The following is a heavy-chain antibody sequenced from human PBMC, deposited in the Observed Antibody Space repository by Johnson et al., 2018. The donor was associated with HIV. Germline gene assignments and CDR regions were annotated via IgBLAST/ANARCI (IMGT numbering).Heavy chain of an antibody. CDR2: INSDGSST. J-gene: IGHJ3*02. CDR3: PRETNSAMAGDAFDI. Sequence: MQLVESGGGVVQPGGSLRLSCAASGFIFSSYWMHWVRQAPGKGLVWVSRINSDGSSTTYADSVKGRFTISRDNAKNTLYLQMNSLRAEDTAVYYCPRETNSAMAGDAFDIWGQGTMVTVSS. CDR1: GFIFSSYW. D-gene: IGHD5-18*01. V-gene: IGHV3-74*01.